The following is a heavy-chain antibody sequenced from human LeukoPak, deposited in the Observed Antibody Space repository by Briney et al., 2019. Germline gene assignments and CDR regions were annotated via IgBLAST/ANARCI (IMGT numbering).Heavy chain of an antibody. CDR3: AGAPNRHYFDY. Sequence: SETLSLTCTVSSGSITSYYWSWIRQPPGKGLEYIGHIHYTGSTDYNPSLKSRVTMSVDTSKNQFSLRLISVTGSDTAVYFCAGAPNRHYFDYWGQGRLVAVSS. J-gene: IGHJ4*02. CDR1: SGSITSYY. V-gene: IGHV4-59*01. CDR2: IHYTGST.